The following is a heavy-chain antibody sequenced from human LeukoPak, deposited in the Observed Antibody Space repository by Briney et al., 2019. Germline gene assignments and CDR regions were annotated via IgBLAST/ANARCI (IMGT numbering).Heavy chain of an antibody. J-gene: IGHJ4*02. CDR3: RFYYESSGYYYDY. CDR2: IKQDGSEK. V-gene: IGHV3-7*01. D-gene: IGHD3-22*01. Sequence: GGSLRLSCAASGFTSSNYWMSWVRQTPGKGLEWVANIKQDGSEKYYVDSVKGQFTISRDNAKNTLYLQMNSLRAEDTAVYYCRFYYESSGYYYDYWGQGTLVTVSS. CDR1: GFTSSNYW.